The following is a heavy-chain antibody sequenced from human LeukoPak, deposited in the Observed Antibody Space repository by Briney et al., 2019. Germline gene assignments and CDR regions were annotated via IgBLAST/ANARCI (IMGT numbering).Heavy chain of an antibody. V-gene: IGHV3-30*04. CDR3: ARHRRIAVAVDAFDI. CDR2: ISYDGSNK. J-gene: IGHJ3*02. CDR1: GFTFSSYA. Sequence: PGRSLRLSCAASGFTFSSYAMHWVRQAPGKGLEWVAVISYDGSNKYYADSVKGRFTISSDNSKNTLYLQMNSLRAEDTAVYYCARHRRIAVAVDAFDIWGQGTMVTVSS. D-gene: IGHD6-19*01.